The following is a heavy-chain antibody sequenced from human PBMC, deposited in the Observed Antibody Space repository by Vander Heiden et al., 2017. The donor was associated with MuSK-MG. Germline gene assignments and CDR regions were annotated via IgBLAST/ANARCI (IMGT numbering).Heavy chain of an antibody. D-gene: IGHD3-16*01. CDR2: ISADGVNT. Sequence: EVQVLESGGGLVQPGGSLTLSCAASGSIFSGSAMTWVRQAPGKGLEWVSGISADGVNTYYADSVKGRFTISRDRSKNTMFLQMSNLRVEDTALYYCAKDLWVTWGNAFDMWGLGTMVTVSS. CDR3: AKDLWVTWGNAFDM. V-gene: IGHV3-23*01. CDR1: GSIFSGSA. J-gene: IGHJ3*02.